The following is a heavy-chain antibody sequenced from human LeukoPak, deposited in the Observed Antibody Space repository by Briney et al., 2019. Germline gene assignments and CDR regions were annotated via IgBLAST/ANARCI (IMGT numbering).Heavy chain of an antibody. J-gene: IGHJ4*02. V-gene: IGHV3-53*04. Sequence: PGGSLRLSCAASGFXVSNSFMGWVRQAPGTGLEWVSGIYAGGTTYYSDSVQGRFTISRHNSENTLYLQMNSLRPEDTAVYYCARESSVSGWYIYWGQGTLVTVSS. CDR3: ARESSVSGWYIY. CDR2: IYAGGTT. CDR1: GFXVSNSF. D-gene: IGHD6-19*01.